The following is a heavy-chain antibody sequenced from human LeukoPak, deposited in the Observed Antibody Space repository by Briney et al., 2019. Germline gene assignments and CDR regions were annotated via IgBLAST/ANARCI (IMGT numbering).Heavy chain of an antibody. CDR1: GFTFSSYE. CDR3: VRDVLLGGDIVVGDYFDY. CDR2: ISSSGSTI. J-gene: IGHJ4*02. V-gene: IGHV3-48*03. Sequence: PTGGSLRLSCAASGFTFSSYEMNWVRQAPGKGLEWVSYISSSGSTIYYADSVKGRFTISRDNAKNSLYLQMNSLRAEDTAVYYCVRDVLLGGDIVVGDYFDYWGQGTLVTVSS. D-gene: IGHD2-2*01.